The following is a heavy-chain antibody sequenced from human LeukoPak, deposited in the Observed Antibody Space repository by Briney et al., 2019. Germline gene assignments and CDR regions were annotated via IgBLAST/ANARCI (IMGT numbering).Heavy chain of an antibody. CDR2: INHSGST. CDR1: GGSFSSYY. J-gene: IGHJ4*02. D-gene: IGHD4-17*01. CDR3: ARGNVGGSLRALDY. Sequence: SETLSLTCAVYGGSFSSYYWSWIRQPPGKGLEWIGEINHSGSTNYNPSLKSRVTISVDTSKNQFSLKLSSVTAADTAVYYCARGNVGGSLRALDYWGQGTLVTVSS. V-gene: IGHV4-34*01.